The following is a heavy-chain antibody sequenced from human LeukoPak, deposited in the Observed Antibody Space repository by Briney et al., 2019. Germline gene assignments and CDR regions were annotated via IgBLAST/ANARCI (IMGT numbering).Heavy chain of an antibody. D-gene: IGHD6-19*01. Sequence: PGGSLRLSCVASGFTFSICAMNWVRQAPGKGLEWVSAIGGGGSTTYYAGFVKGRFTISRDNSRNTIYLQLDSLSAEDTAVYYCARRGDSSGWNFDYWGQGALVTVSS. J-gene: IGHJ4*02. CDR3: ARRGDSSGWNFDY. V-gene: IGHV3-23*01. CDR1: GFTFSICA. CDR2: IGGGGSTT.